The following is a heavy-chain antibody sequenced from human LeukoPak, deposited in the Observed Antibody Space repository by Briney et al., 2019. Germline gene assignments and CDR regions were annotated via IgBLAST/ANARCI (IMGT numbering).Heavy chain of an antibody. CDR2: IRGNGDTT. J-gene: IGHJ4*02. V-gene: IGHV3-23*01. CDR3: AKANGYYSD. Sequence: GGSLRLSCAASGFTFSNYGMNWVRQAPGKGLEWVAGIRGNGDTTYYADSVKGRFTISRDNSKNTLSLQLSSLRAEDTAVYYCAKANGYYSDWGQGTLVTVSS. CDR1: GFTFSNYG. D-gene: IGHD3-22*01.